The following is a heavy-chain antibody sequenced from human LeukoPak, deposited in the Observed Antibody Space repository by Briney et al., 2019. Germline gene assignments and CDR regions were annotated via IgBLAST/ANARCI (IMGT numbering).Heavy chain of an antibody. Sequence: SVKVSCKASGYTFTGYYMHWVRQAPGQGLEWMGRIIPILGIANYAQKFQGRVTITADKSTSTAYMELSSLRSEDTAVYYCARDQPAIFGVAEDAFDIWGQGTMVTVSS. CDR3: ARDQPAIFGVAEDAFDI. CDR2: IIPILGIA. D-gene: IGHD3-3*01. J-gene: IGHJ3*02. CDR1: GYTFTGYY. V-gene: IGHV1-69*04.